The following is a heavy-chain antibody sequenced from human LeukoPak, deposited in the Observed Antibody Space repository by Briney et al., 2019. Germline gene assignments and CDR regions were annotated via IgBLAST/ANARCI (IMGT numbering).Heavy chain of an antibody. Sequence: SETLSLTCAVSGYSISSGYYWGWIRQPPGQGLEWIGSIYHSGSTYYNPSLKSRVTISVDTSKNQFSLKLSSVTAADTAVYYCASQYYDILTGYYKDYWGQGTLVTVSS. V-gene: IGHV4-38-2*01. D-gene: IGHD3-9*01. J-gene: IGHJ4*02. CDR1: GYSISSGYY. CDR3: ASQYYDILTGYYKDY. CDR2: IYHSGST.